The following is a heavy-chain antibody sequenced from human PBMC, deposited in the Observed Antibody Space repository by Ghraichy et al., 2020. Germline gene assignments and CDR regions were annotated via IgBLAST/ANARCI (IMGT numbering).Heavy chain of an antibody. CDR2: INHSGGT. J-gene: IGHJ4*02. Sequence: SQTLSLTCAVYGGSFSGYYWSWIRQPPGKGLEWIGEINHSGGTNYNPSLKSRLTISVDTSKNQFSLKLSSVTAADTAVYYCARRIDYWGQGTLVTVSA. CDR1: GGSFSGYY. V-gene: IGHV4-34*01. CDR3: ARRIDY.